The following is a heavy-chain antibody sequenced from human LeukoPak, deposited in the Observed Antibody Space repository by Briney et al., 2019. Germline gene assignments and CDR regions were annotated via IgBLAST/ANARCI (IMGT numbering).Heavy chain of an antibody. CDR2: MNPNSGNT. CDR3: ARGASPKNRQWLVRYFDY. J-gene: IGHJ4*02. D-gene: IGHD6-19*01. Sequence: AASVKVSCKASGYTFTSYDINWVRQATGQGLEWMGWMNPNSGNTGYAQKFQGRVTMTRNTSISTAYMELSSLRSEDTAVYYWARGASPKNRQWLVRYFDYWGQGTLVTVSS. V-gene: IGHV1-8*01. CDR1: GYTFTSYD.